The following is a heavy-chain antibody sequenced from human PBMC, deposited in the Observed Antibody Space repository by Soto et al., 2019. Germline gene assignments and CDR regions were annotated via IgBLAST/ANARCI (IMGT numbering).Heavy chain of an antibody. J-gene: IGHJ6*02. D-gene: IGHD3-3*01. CDR1: GFTFSSYA. Sequence: QVQLVESGGGVVQPGRSLRLSCAASGFTFSSYAMHWVRQAPGKGLEWVAVISYDGSNKYYADSVKGRFTISRDNSKNTLYLQMNSLRAEDTAVYYCARDGPYDFWSGRSYGMGVWGQGTTVTVSS. CDR2: ISYDGSNK. CDR3: ARDGPYDFWSGRSYGMGV. V-gene: IGHV3-30-3*01.